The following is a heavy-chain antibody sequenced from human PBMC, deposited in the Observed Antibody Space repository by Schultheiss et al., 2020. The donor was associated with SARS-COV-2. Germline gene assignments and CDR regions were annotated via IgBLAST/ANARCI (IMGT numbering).Heavy chain of an antibody. D-gene: IGHD2-2*01. Sequence: GGSLRLSCAASGFTFSSYAMSWVRQAPGKGLEWVSAISGSGDRTYYADSVKGRFTISRDNSKSTLYLQMNSLRAEDTAVYYCTTDRYCSSTSCYFYYYYYYMDVWGKGTTVTVSS. CDR2: ISGSGDRT. CDR1: GFTFSSYA. V-gene: IGHV3-23*01. CDR3: TTDRYCSSTSCYFYYYYYYMDV. J-gene: IGHJ6*03.